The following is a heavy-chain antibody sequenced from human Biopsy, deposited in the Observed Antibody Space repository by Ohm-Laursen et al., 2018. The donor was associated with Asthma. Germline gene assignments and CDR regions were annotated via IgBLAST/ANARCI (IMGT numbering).Heavy chain of an antibody. D-gene: IGHD5-12*01. CDR2: THYSGST. J-gene: IGHJ4*02. Sequence: SETLSLTCTVSGASIRGSGSYWAWIRQAPGKGPEWIGTTHYSGSTFYKPSLRSRVTMSLDTPTTKFSLRLGSVTATDTAVYYCASPVNRAFGGYEWAAVFDYWGQGILVTVSS. V-gene: IGHV4-39*01. CDR3: ASPVNRAFGGYEWAAVFDY. CDR1: GASIRGSGSY.